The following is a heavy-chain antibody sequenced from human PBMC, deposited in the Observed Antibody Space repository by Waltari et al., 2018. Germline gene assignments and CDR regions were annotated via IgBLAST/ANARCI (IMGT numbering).Heavy chain of an antibody. CDR3: AMVGRVPLDY. D-gene: IGHD2-15*01. V-gene: IGHV5-51*03. CDR2: IYPGDSGT. CDR1: GYSFTSYW. Sequence: EVQLVQSGAEVKKPGESLKISCKGSGYSFTSYWIGWVRQMPGKGLEWMGIIYPGDSGTRYSPAVEGQVTISADKSTSTAYLQWSSLKAADTAMDYCAMVGRVPLDYWGQGTLVTVSS. J-gene: IGHJ4*02.